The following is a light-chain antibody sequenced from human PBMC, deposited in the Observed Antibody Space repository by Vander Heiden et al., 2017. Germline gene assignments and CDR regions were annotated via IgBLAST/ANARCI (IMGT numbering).Light chain of an antibody. CDR3: AAWDDSLSGWV. J-gene: IGLJ3*02. Sequence: QSVLTQPPSASGTPGQRVTISCSGRTANIGDNYLYWYQQLPGTAPKLLIYRNNQRPSGVPDRFSGSKSGTSASLAISGLQSEDEANYYCAAWDDSLSGWVFGGGTKLTVL. CDR2: RNN. V-gene: IGLV1-47*01. CDR1: TANIGDNY.